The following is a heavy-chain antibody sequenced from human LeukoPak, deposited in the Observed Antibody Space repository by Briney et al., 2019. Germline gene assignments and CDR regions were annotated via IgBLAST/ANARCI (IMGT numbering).Heavy chain of an antibody. CDR3: ARDPYYDISGQSSPYFDY. CDR2: ISKSGRTI. J-gene: IGHJ4*02. D-gene: IGHD3-22*01. CDR1: GFTFSSYN. Sequence: GGSLRLSCAASGFTFSSYNINWVRQAPGRGLEWVSYISKSGRTIYYADSVKGRFTISRDNAKNSLYLQMDSLRADDTAVYYCARDPYYDISGQSSPYFDYWGQGTLVTVSS. V-gene: IGHV3-48*01.